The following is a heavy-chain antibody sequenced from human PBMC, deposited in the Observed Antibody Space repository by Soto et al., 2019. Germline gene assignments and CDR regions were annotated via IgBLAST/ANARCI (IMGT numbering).Heavy chain of an antibody. CDR2: IYHSGST. J-gene: IGHJ4*02. V-gene: IGHV4-30-2*01. D-gene: IGHD5-12*01. CDR3: ARGRTDEMATITGYFDY. CDR1: GGSISSGGYS. Sequence: QLQLQESGSGLVKPSQTLSLTCAVSGGSISSGGYSWSWIRQPPGKGLEWIGYIYHSGSTYYNPSLKSRVTISVDRSKNQFSLKLSSVTAADTAVYYCARGRTDEMATITGYFDYWGQGTLVTVSS.